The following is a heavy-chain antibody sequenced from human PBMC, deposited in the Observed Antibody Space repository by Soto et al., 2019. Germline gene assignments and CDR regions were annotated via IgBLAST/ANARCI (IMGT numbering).Heavy chain of an antibody. CDR2: ISGGGGGST. Sequence: PGGSLRLSCAASGFTFSSYAMSWVRQAPGKGLEWVSAISGGGGGSTFYADSVKGRFTISRDNSKNTLYLQMNSLRAEDTAVYYCAKDKARGGYDSAHPLVQHWGQGTLVTVSS. D-gene: IGHD3-22*01. V-gene: IGHV3-23*01. CDR1: GFTFSSYA. CDR3: AKDKARGGYDSAHPLVQH. J-gene: IGHJ1*01.